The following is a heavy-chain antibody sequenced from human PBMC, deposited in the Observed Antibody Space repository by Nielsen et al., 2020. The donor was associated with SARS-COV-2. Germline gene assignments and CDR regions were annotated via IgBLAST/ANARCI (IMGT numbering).Heavy chain of an antibody. D-gene: IGHD2-2*01. CDR2: IRSKAYGGTT. Sequence: WIRQPPGKGLEWVGFIRSKAYGGTTEYAASVKGRFTISRDDSKSIAYLQMNSLKTEDTAVYYCTRAGDIVVVPAASSDYFDYWGQGTLVTV. J-gene: IGHJ4*02. CDR3: TRAGDIVVVPAASSDYFDY. V-gene: IGHV3-49*02.